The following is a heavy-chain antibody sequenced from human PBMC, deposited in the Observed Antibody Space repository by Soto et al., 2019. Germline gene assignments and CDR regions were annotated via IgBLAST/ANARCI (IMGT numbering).Heavy chain of an antibody. CDR1: GFTFSSYG. CDR2: ISYDGSNK. Sequence: PGGSLRLSCAASGFTFSSYGMHWVRQAPGKGLEWVAVISYDGSNKYYADSVKGRFTISRDISKNTLYLQMNSLRAEDTAVYYCAGEYYGSGTIFDYWGQGTLVTVS. V-gene: IGHV3-30*03. CDR3: AGEYYGSGTIFDY. J-gene: IGHJ4*02. D-gene: IGHD3-10*01.